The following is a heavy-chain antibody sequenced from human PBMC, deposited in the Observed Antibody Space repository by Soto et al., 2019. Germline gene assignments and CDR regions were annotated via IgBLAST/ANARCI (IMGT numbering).Heavy chain of an antibody. CDR1: GDSISSRDW. CDR3: ARNGGHYFDY. D-gene: IGHD2-15*01. V-gene: IGHV4-4*02. J-gene: IGHJ4*02. Sequence: QVQLQESGPGLVKPSGTLSLTCTVPGDSISSRDWWSWVRQSPGKGLEWIGEFSHSGRTNYNPSLKSRVPISVDKSKSQFSLELSSVTAADTAVYYCARNGGHYFDYWGQGTLVTVSS. CDR2: FSHSGRT.